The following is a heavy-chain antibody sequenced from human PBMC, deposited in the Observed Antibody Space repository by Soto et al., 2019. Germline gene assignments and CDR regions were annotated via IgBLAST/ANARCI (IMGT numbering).Heavy chain of an antibody. V-gene: IGHV4-34*01. CDR1: GGSFSGYY. J-gene: IGHJ4*02. CDR3: ARGRSLGYDILTGYYPYYFDS. D-gene: IGHD3-9*01. Sequence: SETLSLTCAVYGGSFSGYYWSWIRQPPGKGLEWIGEINHSGSTNYNPSLKSRVTISVDTSKNQFSLKLSSVTAADTAVYYCARGRSLGYDILTGYYPYYFDSWGQGTLVTVPS. CDR2: INHSGST.